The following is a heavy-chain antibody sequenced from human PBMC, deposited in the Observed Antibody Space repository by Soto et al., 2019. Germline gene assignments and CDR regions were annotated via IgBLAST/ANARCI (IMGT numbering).Heavy chain of an antibody. J-gene: IGHJ4*02. CDR3: ARLWGWRFDY. D-gene: IGHD2-21*01. CDR1: GGSISSYY. V-gene: IGHV4-59*01. CDR2: IYYSGST. Sequence: SETLSLTCTVSGGSISSYYWSWIRQPPGKGLEWIGYIYYSGSTNYNPSLKSRVTISVDTSKNQFSLKLCSVTAADTAVYYCARLWGWRFDYWRQGTLVTVSS.